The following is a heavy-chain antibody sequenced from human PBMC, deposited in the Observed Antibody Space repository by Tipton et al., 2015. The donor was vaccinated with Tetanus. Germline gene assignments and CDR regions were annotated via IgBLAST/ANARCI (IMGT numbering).Heavy chain of an antibody. CDR2: IYHRGNT. CDR1: GGSISSSSYY. D-gene: IGHD3-9*01. V-gene: IGHV4-39*01. Sequence: TLSLTCTVSGGSISSSSYYWGWIRQSPGKGLEWIGNIYHRGNTYYNPSLKSRVAISVDTSKNHLSLNLRSVTAGDTATYYCVGGDGSGFRFDYWGQGALVPVSS. J-gene: IGHJ4*02. CDR3: VGGDGSGFRFDY.